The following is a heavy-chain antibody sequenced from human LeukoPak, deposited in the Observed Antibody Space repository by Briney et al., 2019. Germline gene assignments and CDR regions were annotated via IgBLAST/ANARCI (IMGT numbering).Heavy chain of an antibody. CDR1: GFTFSSYA. Sequence: GGSLRLSCAASGFTFSSYAMSWVRQAPGKGLEWVSAISGSGGSTYYADSVKGRFTISRDNSKNTLYLQMNSLRAEDTALYHCARKVGATNYYYGMDVWGQGTTVTVSS. J-gene: IGHJ6*02. V-gene: IGHV3-23*01. CDR3: ARKVGATNYYYGMDV. CDR2: ISGSGGST. D-gene: IGHD1-26*01.